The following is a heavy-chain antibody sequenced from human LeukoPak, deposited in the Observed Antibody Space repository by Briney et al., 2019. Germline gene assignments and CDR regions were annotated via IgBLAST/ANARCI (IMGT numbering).Heavy chain of an antibody. V-gene: IGHV3-15*01. Sequence: GGSLRLSCTASGVTVSNTWMSWVRQAPGKGLEWVGLFTSRSAGGTIHYAAPVQGRFTILAEDSKNTWYLQMDGLQIEDTGIYYCTTGGGTMDFWGQGTLVTVSS. J-gene: IGHJ4*02. CDR1: GVTVSNTW. CDR2: FTSRSAGGTI. D-gene: IGHD2-15*01. CDR3: TTGGGTMDF.